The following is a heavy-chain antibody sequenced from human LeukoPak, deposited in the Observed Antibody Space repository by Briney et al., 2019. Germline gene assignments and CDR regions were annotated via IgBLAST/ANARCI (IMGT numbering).Heavy chain of an antibody. Sequence: GGSLRLSCAASGFTVSSNYMSWVRQAPGKGLEWVAVISYDGSNKYYADSVKGRFTISRDNSKNTLYLQMNSLRAEDTAVYYCARDRYGDWGQGTLVTVSS. V-gene: IGHV3-30-3*01. J-gene: IGHJ4*02. CDR1: GFTVSSNY. D-gene: IGHD3-10*01. CDR2: ISYDGSNK. CDR3: ARDRYGD.